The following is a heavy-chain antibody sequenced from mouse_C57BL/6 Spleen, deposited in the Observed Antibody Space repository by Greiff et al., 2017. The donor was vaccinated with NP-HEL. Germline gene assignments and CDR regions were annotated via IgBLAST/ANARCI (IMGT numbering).Heavy chain of an antibody. CDR2: FHPYNDDT. V-gene: IGHV1-47*01. J-gene: IGHJ1*03. CDR3: ARGRYYGSSPYWYFDV. Sequence: AQLQQSGAELVKPGASVKMSCKASGYTFTTYPIEWMKQNHGKSLEWIGNFHPYNDDTKYNEKFKGKATLTVEKSSSTVYLELSRLTSDDSAVYYCARGRYYGSSPYWYFDVWGTGTTVTVSS. D-gene: IGHD1-1*01. CDR1: GYTFTTYP.